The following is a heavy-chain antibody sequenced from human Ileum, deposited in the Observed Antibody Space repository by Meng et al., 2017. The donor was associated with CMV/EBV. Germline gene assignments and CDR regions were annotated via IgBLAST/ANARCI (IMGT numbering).Heavy chain of an antibody. CDR1: GFSFRNAQ. Sequence: GESLKISCAASGFSFRNAQFNWVRQAPGKGLEWISYISTASIAIGYADSVRGRFTVSRDDAKNSIYLHMNSVRADDTAMYYCVRDQANWAIDMWGQGTLVTVSS. V-gene: IGHV3-48*04. D-gene: IGHD7-27*01. CDR2: ISTASIAI. CDR3: VRDQANWAIDM. J-gene: IGHJ4*02.